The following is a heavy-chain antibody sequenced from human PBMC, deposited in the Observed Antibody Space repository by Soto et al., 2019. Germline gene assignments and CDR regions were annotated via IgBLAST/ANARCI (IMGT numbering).Heavy chain of an antibody. CDR3: TGGGVATRTFDY. J-gene: IGHJ4*02. V-gene: IGHV5-51*01. CDR1: GYSITSYW. CDR2: IFPDDSDT. D-gene: IGHD3-16*01. Sequence: PGESLKISCKASGYSITSYWIAWVRQMPGQGLEWMGIIFPDDSDTRYSPSFQGQVTISADKSISTAYVQWSSLKASDTAMYYCTGGGVATRTFDYWGQGTLVTVSS.